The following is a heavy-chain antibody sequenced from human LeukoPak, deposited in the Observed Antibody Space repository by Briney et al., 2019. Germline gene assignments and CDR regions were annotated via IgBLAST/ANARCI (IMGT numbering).Heavy chain of an antibody. CDR2: ISSSGSTI. V-gene: IGHV3-11*01. D-gene: IGHD3-10*01. J-gene: IGHJ4*02. CDR3: ARDPPGRYYYGSGSYYCDY. CDR1: GFTLSDYY. Sequence: GGSLRLSCAASGFTLSDYYMSWIRQAPGKGLEWVSYISSSGSTIYYADSVKGRFTISRDNAKNSLYLQMNSLRAEDTAVYYCARDPPGRYYYGSGSYYCDYWGQGTLVTVSS.